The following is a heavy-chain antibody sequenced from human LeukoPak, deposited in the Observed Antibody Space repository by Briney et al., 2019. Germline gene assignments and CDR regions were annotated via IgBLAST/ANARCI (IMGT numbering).Heavy chain of an antibody. CDR3: AKDTDSRDDAFDI. CDR2: ISGSGDST. J-gene: IGHJ3*02. Sequence: GGSLRLSCAASGFTFRSYWMRWVRQAPGKGLEWVSGISGSGDSTYYADSVKGRFTISRDNSKNTLYLQMNSLRAEDTAVYYCAKDTDSRDDAFDIWGQGTMVTVSS. D-gene: IGHD2/OR15-2a*01. CDR1: GFTFRSYW. V-gene: IGHV3-23*01.